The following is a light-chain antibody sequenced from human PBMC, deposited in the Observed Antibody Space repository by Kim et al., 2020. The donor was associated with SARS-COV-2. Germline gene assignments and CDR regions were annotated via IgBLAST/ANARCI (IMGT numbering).Light chain of an antibody. CDR1: KWGDKV. Sequence: GSPGQTASIPCSGDKWGDKVASGYQQRPGQSPVLVIYQDNKRPSGIPERFSGSNPGNTATLTVSGTQAMDEADYYCQAWDSSTVVFGGGTQLTVL. J-gene: IGLJ2*01. CDR2: QDN. CDR3: QAWDSSTVV. V-gene: IGLV3-1*01.